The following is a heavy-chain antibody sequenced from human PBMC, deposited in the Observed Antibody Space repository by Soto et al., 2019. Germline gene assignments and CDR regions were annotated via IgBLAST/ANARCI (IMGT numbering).Heavy chain of an antibody. J-gene: IGHJ6*03. CDR1: GFTVSSTY. Sequence: EVQLVESGGGLVQPGGSLRLSCVASGFTVSSTYMSWVRQAPGKGLEWVSVIYSGGLTYYADSVKGRFTFSRDDSKNTLYLQMNSLRAEDTAVYYCARMRSSSAGRLYYYYYMDVWGKGTTVTVSS. CDR3: ARMRSSSAGRLYYYYYMDV. CDR2: IYSGGLT. V-gene: IGHV3-66*01. D-gene: IGHD6-6*01.